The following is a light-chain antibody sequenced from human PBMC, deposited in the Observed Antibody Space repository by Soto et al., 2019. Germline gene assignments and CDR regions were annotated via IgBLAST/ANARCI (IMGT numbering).Light chain of an antibody. CDR1: SSNIGNNY. CDR2: ENN. CDR3: GTWDSSLSAWV. V-gene: IGLV1-51*02. Sequence: QSVLTQPPSVSAAPGQKVTISCSGSSSNIGNNYVSWYQQLPGTAPTLLIYENNKRPSGIPDRFSCSKSGTSATLGITGLQTGDEADYYCGTWDSSLSAWVFGGGTKLTVL. J-gene: IGLJ3*02.